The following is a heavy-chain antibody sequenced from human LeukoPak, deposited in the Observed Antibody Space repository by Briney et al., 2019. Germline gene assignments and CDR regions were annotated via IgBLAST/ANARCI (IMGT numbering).Heavy chain of an antibody. CDR2: ISAYNGNT. CDR1: GYTFTNYG. D-gene: IGHD6-13*01. CDR3: ARDLGSGIAEPFDH. J-gene: IGHJ4*02. Sequence: GASVKVSCKASGYTFTNYGISWARQAPGQGLEWMGWISAYNGNTNYAQKLQGRVTVTTDTSTSTAYMELRSLRSDDTAVYYCARDLGSGIAEPFDHWGQGTLVTVSS. V-gene: IGHV1-18*01.